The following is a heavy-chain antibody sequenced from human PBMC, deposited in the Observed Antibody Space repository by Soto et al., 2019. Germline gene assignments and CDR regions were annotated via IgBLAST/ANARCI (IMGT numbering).Heavy chain of an antibody. CDR3: ARVSGYYDSSGYYPPPDAFDI. CDR1: GGSISSGGYS. Sequence: TCAVSGGSISSGGYSWSWIRQPPGKGLEWIGYIYHSGSTYYNPSLKSRVTISVDRSKNQFSLKLSSVTAADTAVYYCARVSGYYDSSGYYPPPDAFDIWGQGTMVTVSS. D-gene: IGHD3-22*01. V-gene: IGHV4-30-2*01. J-gene: IGHJ3*02. CDR2: IYHSGST.